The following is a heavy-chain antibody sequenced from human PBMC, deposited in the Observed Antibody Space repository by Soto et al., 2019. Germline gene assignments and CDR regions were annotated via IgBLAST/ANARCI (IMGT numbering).Heavy chain of an antibody. V-gene: IGHV3-43D*04. J-gene: IGHJ4*02. Sequence: GGSLRLSCAASGFTFNDYAMHWVRQAPGKGLEWVSLISWDGENEFYAASVKGRFTISRDNSNDILYLQMNSLRGEDSALYYCAKDFDSAGYSYYIDYWGQATLVTASS. D-gene: IGHD3-10*01. CDR2: ISWDGENE. CDR3: AKDFDSAGYSYYIDY. CDR1: GFTFNDYA.